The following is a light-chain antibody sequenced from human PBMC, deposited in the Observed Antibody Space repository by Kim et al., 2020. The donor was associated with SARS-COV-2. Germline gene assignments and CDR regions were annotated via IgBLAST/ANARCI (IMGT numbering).Light chain of an antibody. CDR2: SNN. Sequence: QSAVTQPPSASGTPGQRVTISCSGSSSNIGTTSVYWYQQQLLPGTAPKLLIYSNNQRPSGVPDRFSGSKSGTSASLAISGLRSEDEADYYCAAWDDSLSAYVFGTGTKVTVL. CDR1: SSNIGTTS. J-gene: IGLJ1*01. CDR3: AAWDDSLSAYV. V-gene: IGLV1-47*01.